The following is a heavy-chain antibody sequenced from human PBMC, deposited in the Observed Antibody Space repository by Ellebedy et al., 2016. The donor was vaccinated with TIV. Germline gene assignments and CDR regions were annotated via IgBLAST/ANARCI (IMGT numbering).Heavy chain of an antibody. CDR2: ISAYNGNT. J-gene: IGHJ6*02. Sequence: AASVKVSCKASGYTFTSYGISWVRQAPGQGLEWMGWISAYNGNTNYAQKLQGRVTMTTDTSTSTAYMELRSLRSDDTAVYYCARASITIFGVVTGSYYYYGMDVWGQGTTVTVSS. CDR3: ARASITIFGVVTGSYYYYGMDV. D-gene: IGHD3-3*01. CDR1: GYTFTSYG. V-gene: IGHV1-18*01.